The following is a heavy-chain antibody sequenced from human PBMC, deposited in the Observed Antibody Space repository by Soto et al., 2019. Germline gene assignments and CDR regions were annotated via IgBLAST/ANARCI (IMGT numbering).Heavy chain of an antibody. CDR3: ARLESYYDSSGYYVPAMDY. J-gene: IGHJ4*02. D-gene: IGHD3-22*01. CDR1: SGSISSYY. Sequence: PSDTLSLTCTVSSGSISSYYCTWILHPPLKGLEWIGYIYYSGSTNYNPSLKSRVTISVDTSKNQFSLKLSSVTAADTAVYYCARLESYYDSSGYYVPAMDYWGQGTLVTVSS. V-gene: IGHV4-59*07. CDR2: IYYSGST.